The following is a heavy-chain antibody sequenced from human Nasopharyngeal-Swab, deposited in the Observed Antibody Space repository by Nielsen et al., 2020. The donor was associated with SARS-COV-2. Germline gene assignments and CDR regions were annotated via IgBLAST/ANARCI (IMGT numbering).Heavy chain of an antibody. J-gene: IGHJ6*03. CDR3: ARPTVVTPPSYYYYYMDV. CDR2: IIPIFGTA. V-gene: IGHV1-69*01. D-gene: IGHD4-23*01. Sequence: WVRQAPGQELEWMGGIIPIFGTANYAQKFQGRVTITADESTSTAYMELSSLRSEDTAVYYCARPTVVTPPSYYYYYMDVWGKGTTVTVSS.